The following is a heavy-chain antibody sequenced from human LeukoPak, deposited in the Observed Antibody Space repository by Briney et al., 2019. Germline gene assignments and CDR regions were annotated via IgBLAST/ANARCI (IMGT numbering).Heavy chain of an antibody. V-gene: IGHV3-23*01. D-gene: IGHD4-17*01. CDR1: GFTFNIYA. J-gene: IGHJ4*02. Sequence: GGSLRLSCATSGFTFNIYAMSWVRQAPGKGLECVSGLSGSGGDTDYADSVKGRFTISRDNSRNTLYLQMNSLRSEDTAVYYCGKDAMATVTYFDYWGQGSLVTVSS. CDR2: LSGSGGDT. CDR3: GKDAMATVTYFDY.